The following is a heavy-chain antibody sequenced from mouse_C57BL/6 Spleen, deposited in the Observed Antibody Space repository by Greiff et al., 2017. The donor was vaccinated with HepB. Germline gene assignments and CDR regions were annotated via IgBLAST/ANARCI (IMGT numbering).Heavy chain of an antibody. CDR3: ARRPDYYDKGG. CDR2: IYPRDGST. V-gene: IGHV1-85*01. J-gene: IGHJ4*01. CDR1: GYTFTSYD. D-gene: IGHD1-1*02. Sequence: QVHVKQSGPELVKPGASVKLSCKASGYTFTSYDINWVKQRPGQGLEWIGWIYPRDGSTKYNEKFKGKDTLTVDTSSSTAYMELHSLTSEDSAVYFCARRPDYYDKGGGGKGTTVTVST.